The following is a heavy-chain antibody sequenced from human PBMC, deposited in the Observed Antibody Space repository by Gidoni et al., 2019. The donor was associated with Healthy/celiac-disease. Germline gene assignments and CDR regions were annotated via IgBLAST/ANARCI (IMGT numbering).Heavy chain of an antibody. CDR2: PSGGST. D-gene: IGHD3-22*01. Sequence: PSGGSTSYAQKFQGRVTMTRDTSTSTVYMELSSLRSEDTAVYYCAGSDDSSGYYLYFDYWGQGTLVTVSS. CDR3: AGSDDSSGYYLYFDY. J-gene: IGHJ4*02. V-gene: IGHV1-46*01.